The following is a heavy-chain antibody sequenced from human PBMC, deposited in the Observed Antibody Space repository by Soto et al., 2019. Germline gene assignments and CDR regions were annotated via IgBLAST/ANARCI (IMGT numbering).Heavy chain of an antibody. J-gene: IGHJ6*02. CDR2: IYSGGTT. CDR3: ARDLNSGSRSYEGMDV. V-gene: IGHV3-53*01. D-gene: IGHD3-10*01. CDR1: GFTVSSNF. Sequence: GGALRLSCEAAGFTVSSNFINWVRQAPGKGLEWVSVIYSGGTTYYADSVKGRFTISRDNSKNTVYLQMNRLRAEDTAVYYCARDLNSGSRSYEGMDVFGHGTTVALSS.